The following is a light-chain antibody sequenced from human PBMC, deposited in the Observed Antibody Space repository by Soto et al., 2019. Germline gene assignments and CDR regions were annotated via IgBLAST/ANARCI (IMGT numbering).Light chain of an antibody. V-gene: IGLV2-23*02. Sequence: QSALTQPASVSGSPGQSITISCTGTSSDVGSCNCVSWYQQHPGKAPTLMIYEVNKRPSGSSNRFSGSKSGNTASLTISGLQAEDEADYYCCSSVGSPNWVFGGGTKLTV. CDR3: CSSVGSPNWV. CDR2: EVN. CDR1: SSDVGSCNC. J-gene: IGLJ3*02.